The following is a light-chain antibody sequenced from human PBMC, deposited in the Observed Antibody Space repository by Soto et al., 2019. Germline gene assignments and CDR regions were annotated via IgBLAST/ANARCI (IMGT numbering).Light chain of an antibody. CDR2: SAS. J-gene: IGKJ4*01. CDR1: QSVNSD. CDR3: QKYNNWPRT. V-gene: IGKV3-15*01. Sequence: EIVMTQSPATLSGSPGESATLSCRASQSVNSDLAWYQQIPGQAPRLLIYSASTGATGIPARFSGSGSGTEFTLTISSLQSEDFAIYYCQKYNNWPRTFGGGTKVAI.